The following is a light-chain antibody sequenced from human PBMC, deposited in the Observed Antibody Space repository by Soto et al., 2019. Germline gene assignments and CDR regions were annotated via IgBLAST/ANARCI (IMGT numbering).Light chain of an antibody. Sequence: EIVMTQSPATLSVSPGERATLSCRASQNVKSNLAWYQQNPGQAPWLLIYDASTRATGIPARLSGSGSGTEFTLAISSLQSEDFAVYYCQQDHQWLSFGGGTNVEIK. CDR1: QNVKSN. CDR3: QQDHQWLS. CDR2: DAS. V-gene: IGKV3-15*01. J-gene: IGKJ4*01.